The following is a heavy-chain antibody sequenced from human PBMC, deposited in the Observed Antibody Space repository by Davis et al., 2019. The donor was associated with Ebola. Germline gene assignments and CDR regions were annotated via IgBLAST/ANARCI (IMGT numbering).Heavy chain of an antibody. CDR2: IWYDGTNK. V-gene: IGHV3-33*01. CDR3: AREFDYFGSGNI. J-gene: IGHJ3*02. Sequence: GESLKISCAASGFTFSRYGMHWVRQAPGKGLEWVAVIWYDGTNKYYADSVKGRFTISRDNSKNTLYLQMNSLRAEDTAVYFCAREFDYFGSGNIWGQGTMVTVSS. D-gene: IGHD3-10*01. CDR1: GFTFSRYG.